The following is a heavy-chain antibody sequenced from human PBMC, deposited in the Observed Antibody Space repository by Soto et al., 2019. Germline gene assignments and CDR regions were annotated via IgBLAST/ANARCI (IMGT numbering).Heavy chain of an antibody. CDR3: ARVDSDYYDSPGAFDI. D-gene: IGHD3-22*01. J-gene: IGHJ3*02. V-gene: IGHV4-59*01. CDR2: IYYSGST. CDR1: GGSISSYY. Sequence: SETLSLTCTVSGGSISSYYWSWIRQPPGKGLEWIGYIYYSGSTNYNPSLKSRVTISVDTSKNQFSLKLSSVTAADTAVYYCARVDSDYYDSPGAFDIWGQGTMVTVSS.